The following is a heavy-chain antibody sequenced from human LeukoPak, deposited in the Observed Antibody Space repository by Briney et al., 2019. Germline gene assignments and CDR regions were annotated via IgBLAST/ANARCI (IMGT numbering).Heavy chain of an antibody. CDR1: GFTFSSYW. V-gene: IGHV3-74*01. J-gene: IGHJ6*03. Sequence: GGSLRLSCAASGFTFSSYWMHWVRQAPGKGLVWVSRINSDGSSTSYADSVKGRFTISRDNAKNTLYLQMNSLRAEDTAVYYCARDPYNGYYGDDYYYYMDVWGKGTTVTISS. CDR2: INSDGSST. CDR3: ARDPYNGYYGDDYYYYMDV. D-gene: IGHD4-17*01.